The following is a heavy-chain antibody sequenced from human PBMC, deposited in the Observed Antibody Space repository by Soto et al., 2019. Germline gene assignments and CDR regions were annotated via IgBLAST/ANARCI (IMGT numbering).Heavy chain of an antibody. CDR2: IYYSGSI. CDR1: GGSISSSDYY. CDR3: ARHRINRGSWYWVDP. D-gene: IGHD6-13*01. J-gene: IGHJ5*02. V-gene: IGHV4-39*01. Sequence: LSLTCTVSGGSISSSDYYWAWIRQPPGKGLEWLATIYYSGSIYYSPSLKSRATISVDTSKNQISLNLSSVTAADTALYYCARHRINRGSWYWVDPWGQGTLVTVSS.